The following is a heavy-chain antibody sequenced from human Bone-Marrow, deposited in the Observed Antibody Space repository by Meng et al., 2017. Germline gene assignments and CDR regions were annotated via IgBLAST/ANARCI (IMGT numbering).Heavy chain of an antibody. CDR2: IVVGSGNT. CDR3: AADPSFWSGYSVLVY. D-gene: IGHD3-3*01. Sequence: SVKVSCKASGFTFTSSAVQWVRQARGQRREWIGWIVVGSGNTNYAQKFQERVTITRDMSTSTAYMELSSLRSEDTAVYYCAADPSFWSGYSVLVYWGQGTLVTVSS. V-gene: IGHV1-58*01. CDR1: GFTFTSSA. J-gene: IGHJ4*02.